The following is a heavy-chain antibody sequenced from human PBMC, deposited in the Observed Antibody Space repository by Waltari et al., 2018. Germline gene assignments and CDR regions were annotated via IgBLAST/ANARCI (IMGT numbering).Heavy chain of an antibody. Sequence: QLQLQESGPGLVKPSETLSFTCTVSGGSISSSIYSWGWIRQPPGKGLEWIGSIYYSGSTYYNPSLKSRVTISVDTSKNQFSLKLSSVTAADTAVYYCATKRESSASGFDYWGQGTLVTVSS. D-gene: IGHD6-19*01. CDR2: IYYSGST. CDR3: ATKRESSASGFDY. V-gene: IGHV4-39*01. CDR1: GGSISSSIYS. J-gene: IGHJ4*02.